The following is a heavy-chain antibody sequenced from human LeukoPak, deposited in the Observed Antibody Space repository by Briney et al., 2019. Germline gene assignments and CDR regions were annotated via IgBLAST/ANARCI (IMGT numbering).Heavy chain of an antibody. CDR2: ISDTGGTT. J-gene: IGHJ6*04. D-gene: IGHD1-26*01. Sequence: GGSLRLSCAASGFTFSIHAMNWVRQAPGKGLEWVSAISDTGGTTYYADSVKGRFTISRDNAKNSLYLQMNSLRAEDTAVYYCARDLRSSNPWGKGTTVTVSS. V-gene: IGHV3-23*01. CDR3: ARDLRSSNP. CDR1: GFTFSIHA.